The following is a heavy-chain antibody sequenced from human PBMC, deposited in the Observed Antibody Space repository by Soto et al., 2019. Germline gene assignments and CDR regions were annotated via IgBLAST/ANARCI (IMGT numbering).Heavy chain of an antibody. V-gene: IGHV1-69*02. J-gene: IGHJ6*02. Sequence: ASVKVSCKASGGTFSSYTISWVRQAPGQGLEWMGRIIPILGIANYAQKLQGRVTITADKSTSTAYMELSSLRSEDTAVYYCARGHKMGLNYGSGSQNPSIPYYYYCGMDVWGQGTTVTVSS. CDR2: IIPILGIA. CDR3: ARGHKMGLNYGSGSQNPSIPYYYYCGMDV. CDR1: GGTFSSYT. D-gene: IGHD3-10*01.